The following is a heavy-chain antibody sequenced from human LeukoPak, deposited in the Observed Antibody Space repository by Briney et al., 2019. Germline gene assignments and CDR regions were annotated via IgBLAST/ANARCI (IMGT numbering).Heavy chain of an antibody. CDR3: ARGEYNWNYVFDY. CDR2: IYSGGST. D-gene: IGHD1-7*01. Sequence: GGSLRLSCAASGFTVSSNYMSWDSQAPGKGLEWVSVIYSGGSTYYADSVKGRFTISRDNSKNTLYLQMNSLRAEDTAVYYCARGEYNWNYVFDYWGQGTLVTVSS. V-gene: IGHV3-66*01. CDR1: GFTVSSNY. J-gene: IGHJ4*02.